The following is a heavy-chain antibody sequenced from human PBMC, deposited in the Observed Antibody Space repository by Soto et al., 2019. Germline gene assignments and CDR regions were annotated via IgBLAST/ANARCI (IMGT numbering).Heavy chain of an antibody. V-gene: IGHV4-30-2*01. D-gene: IGHD5-18*01. Sequence: PSETLSLTCAVSGGSISSGYYSWSWIRQPPGKGLGWIGYIYHSGSTFYSPSLRSRVTISVDRSENQVSLKLNSVTAADTAAYYCARHTAVVGDYFDYWGQGILATVSS. CDR2: IYHSGST. CDR1: GGSISSGYYS. CDR3: ARHTAVVGDYFDY. J-gene: IGHJ4*02.